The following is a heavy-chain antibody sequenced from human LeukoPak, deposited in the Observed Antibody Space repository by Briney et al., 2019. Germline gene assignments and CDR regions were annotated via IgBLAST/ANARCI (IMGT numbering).Heavy chain of an antibody. J-gene: IGHJ4*02. CDR2: IKPDGSEK. Sequence: PGGSLRLSCAASGFAFSTYWMSWVRQAPGKGLEWVANIKPDGSEKYYVDSVKGRFTISRDNAKNSLYLQMNSLRPEDTAVYYCARNYYFDYWGQGTLVTVSS. CDR3: ARNYYFDY. V-gene: IGHV3-7*01. CDR1: GFAFSTYW.